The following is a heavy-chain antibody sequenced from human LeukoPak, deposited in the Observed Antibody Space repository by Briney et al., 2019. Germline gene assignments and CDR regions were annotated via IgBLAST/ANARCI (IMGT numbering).Heavy chain of an antibody. J-gene: IGHJ5*02. D-gene: IGHD6-6*01. CDR2: INHSGST. CDR1: GGSFSGYY. Sequence: KPSEALSLTCAVYGGSFSGYYWSWIRQPPGKGLEWIGEINHSGSTNYNPSLKSRVTISVDTSKNQFSLKLSSVTAADTAVYYCARRPRTSIAARPTNWFDPWGQGTLVTVSS. V-gene: IGHV4-34*01. CDR3: ARRPRTSIAARPTNWFDP.